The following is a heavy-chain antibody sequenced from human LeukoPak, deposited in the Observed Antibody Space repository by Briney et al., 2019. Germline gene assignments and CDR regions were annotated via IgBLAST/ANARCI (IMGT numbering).Heavy chain of an antibody. CDR2: IYYSGST. D-gene: IGHD3-10*01. CDR3: ARERFTGSHDAFDI. Sequence: SETLSLTCTVSGGSISSYYWSWIRQPPGKGLEWIGYIYYSGSTNYNPSLKSRVTISVDTSKDQFSLKLSSVTAADTAVYYCARERFTGSHDAFDIWGQGTMVTVSS. V-gene: IGHV4-59*01. J-gene: IGHJ3*02. CDR1: GGSISSYY.